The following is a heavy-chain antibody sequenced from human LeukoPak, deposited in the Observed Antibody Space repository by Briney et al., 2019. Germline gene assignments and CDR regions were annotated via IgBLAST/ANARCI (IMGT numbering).Heavy chain of an antibody. CDR2: IKEDGSEK. Sequence: GGSLRLSCAASGFTFSHYWMSWVRQAPGKGLEWVANIKEDGSEKYYVDSLKGRFTISRDDAKNSLYLQMNSLRSEDTAVYYCASWAGIVATYSGPFDFWGHGTLVTVSA. D-gene: IGHD3-22*01. J-gene: IGHJ4*01. V-gene: IGHV3-7*01. CDR1: GFTFSHYW. CDR3: ASWAGIVATYSGPFDF.